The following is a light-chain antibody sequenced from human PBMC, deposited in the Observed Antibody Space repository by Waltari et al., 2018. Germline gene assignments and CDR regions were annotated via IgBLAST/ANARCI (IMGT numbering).Light chain of an antibody. V-gene: IGLV2-14*01. CDR3: SSPTTRSTQV. CDR1: SSDIGAYDY. J-gene: IGLJ1*01. CDR2: DVR. Sequence: QSGLTQPASVSGSPGQSITISCIGTSSDIGAYDYVSWYQQHPGKAPKLLIYDVRDRPSGGSHRFSGSKSGNAASLTISGPQAEDEATYYCSSPTTRSTQVFGSGTKVTV.